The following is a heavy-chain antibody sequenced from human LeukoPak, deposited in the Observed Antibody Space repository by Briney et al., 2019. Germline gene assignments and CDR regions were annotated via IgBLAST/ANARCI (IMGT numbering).Heavy chain of an antibody. V-gene: IGHV3-53*01. CDR3: ARSSSSWTYRYGMDV. CDR1: GFTVSTSY. CDR2: IYSGGST. J-gene: IGHJ6*02. D-gene: IGHD6-13*01. Sequence: SGGSLRLSCAASGFTVSTSYMNWVRQAPGKGLEWVSVIYSGGSTYYADSVKGRFTISRDNSKNTLYLQMNSLRAEDTAVYYCARSSSSWTYRYGMDVWGQGTTVTVSS.